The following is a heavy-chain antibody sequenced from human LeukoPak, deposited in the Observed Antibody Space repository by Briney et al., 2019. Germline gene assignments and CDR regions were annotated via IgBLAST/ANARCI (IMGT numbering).Heavy chain of an antibody. Sequence: PSETLSLTCTVSGGSISSYYWSWIRQPPGKGLEWIGYIYYSGSTNYNPSLKSRVTISVDTSKNHFSLKLSSVTAADTAVYYCARGGRWELLRGFDNWGQGSLVTVSS. J-gene: IGHJ4*02. CDR2: IYYSGST. V-gene: IGHV4-59*12. CDR1: GGSISSYY. D-gene: IGHD1-26*01. CDR3: ARGGRWELLRGFDN.